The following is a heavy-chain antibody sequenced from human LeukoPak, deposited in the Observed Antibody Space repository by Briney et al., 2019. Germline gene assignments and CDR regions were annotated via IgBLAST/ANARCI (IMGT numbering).Heavy chain of an antibody. CDR3: ARERQDTILHSGAFDI. J-gene: IGHJ3*02. Sequence: GRSLRLSCAASGFTFSTYFMHWVRQAPGKGLEWVADIASDGSHTFYVEPVKGRFTISRANSKNTLYLQMNSLRAEDTAVYFCARERQDTILHSGAFDIWGQGTMVTVSS. CDR2: IASDGSHT. V-gene: IGHV3-30-3*01. D-gene: IGHD2-21*01. CDR1: GFTFSTYF.